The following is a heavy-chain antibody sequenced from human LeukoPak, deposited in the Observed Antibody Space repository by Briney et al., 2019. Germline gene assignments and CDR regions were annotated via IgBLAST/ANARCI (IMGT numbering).Heavy chain of an antibody. CDR3: ARDLTTSITIFGVVLY. CDR1: GFTFSSYA. D-gene: IGHD3-3*01. V-gene: IGHV3-30-3*01. CDR2: ISYDGSNK. J-gene: IGHJ4*02. Sequence: QTGGSLRLSCAASGFTFSSYAMHWVRQAPGKGLEWVAVISYDGSNKYYADSVKGRFTISRDNSKNTLYLQMNSLRAEDTAVYYCARDLTTSITIFGVVLYWGQGTLVTVSS.